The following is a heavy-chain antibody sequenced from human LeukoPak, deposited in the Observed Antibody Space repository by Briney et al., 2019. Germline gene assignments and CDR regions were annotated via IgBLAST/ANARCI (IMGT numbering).Heavy chain of an antibody. Sequence: SQTLSLTCAISGDSVSTTTSIWNWIRQSPSRGLEWLGRTYYKSKWNYDYADSVKSRITISPDTSENQFSLQLQFVTPEDSAVYYCARRRHANNGVDVWGQGTTVTVSS. CDR1: GDSVSTTTSI. CDR3: ARRRHANNGVDV. CDR2: TYYKSKWNY. V-gene: IGHV6-1*01. J-gene: IGHJ6*02.